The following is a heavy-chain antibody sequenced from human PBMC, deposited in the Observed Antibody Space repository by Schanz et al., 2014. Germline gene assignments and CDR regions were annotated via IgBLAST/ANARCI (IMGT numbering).Heavy chain of an antibody. CDR1: GFVFGDYY. CDR3: AASSGWHPSTDY. V-gene: IGHV3-11*03. CDR2: ISDSGTYT. Sequence: PGGSLRLSCAASGFVFGDYYMTWIRQAPGKGLEWLSYISDSGTYTNYADSVKGRFTISRDNAKSSLYLQMNSLRVEDTAVYYCAASSGWHPSTDYWGQGTPITVSS. D-gene: IGHD6-19*01. J-gene: IGHJ4*02.